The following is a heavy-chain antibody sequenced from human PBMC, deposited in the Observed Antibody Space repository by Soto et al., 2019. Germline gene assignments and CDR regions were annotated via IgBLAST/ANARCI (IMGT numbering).Heavy chain of an antibody. CDR2: IYWDDDK. J-gene: IGHJ4*02. D-gene: IGHD3-3*01. Sequence: QITLNESGPTQVKPRQTLTLTCTFSGFSLTTSGVGVGWIRQSPGTAPEWLALIYWDDDKRYSPSLKSRLTITKDTSKNPVVLTLADLDPADTATYYCAHRVLRTVFGLVTTTAIYFYFWGQGTPVAVSS. V-gene: IGHV2-5*02. CDR3: AHRVLRTVFGLVTTTAIYFYF. CDR1: GFSLTTSGVG.